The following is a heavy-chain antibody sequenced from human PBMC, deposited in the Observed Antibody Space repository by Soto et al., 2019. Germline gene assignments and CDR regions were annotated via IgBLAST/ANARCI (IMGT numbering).Heavy chain of an antibody. J-gene: IGHJ6*02. CDR1: GGSISSGDYY. CDR2: IYYSGST. CDR3: ARAYSNFDYYYGMDV. Sequence: SETLSLTCTVSGGSISSGDYYWSWIRQPPGKGLEWIGYIYYSGSTYYNPSLKSRVTISVDTSKNQFSLKLSSVTAADTAVYYCARAYSNFDYYYGMDVWGQGTSVIVSS. V-gene: IGHV4-30-4*01. D-gene: IGHD4-4*01.